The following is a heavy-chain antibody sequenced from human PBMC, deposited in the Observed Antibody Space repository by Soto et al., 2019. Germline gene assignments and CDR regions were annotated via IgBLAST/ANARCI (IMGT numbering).Heavy chain of an antibody. CDR2: ISYDGSNK. Sequence: QVQLVESGGGVVQPGRSLRLSCAASGFTFSSYGMHWVRQAPGKGLEWVAVISYDGSNKYYADSVKGRFTISRDNSKNTLYLQMNSRRAEDTAVYYCAKTGRRWARLHSFDYWGQGTLVTVSS. D-gene: IGHD1-26*01. J-gene: IGHJ4*02. CDR3: AKTGRRWARLHSFDY. V-gene: IGHV3-30*18. CDR1: GFTFSSYG.